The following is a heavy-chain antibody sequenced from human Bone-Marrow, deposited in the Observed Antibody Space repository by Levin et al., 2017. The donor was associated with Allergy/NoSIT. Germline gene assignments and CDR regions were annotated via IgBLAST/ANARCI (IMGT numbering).Heavy chain of an antibody. Sequence: GGSLRLSCAASGFTFSNAWMSWVRQAPGKGLEWVGRIKSKTDGGTTDYAAPVKGRFTISRDDSKNTLYLQMNSLKTEDTAVYYCTTERAYYDILTGYYKGDYWGQGTLVTVSS. D-gene: IGHD3-9*01. V-gene: IGHV3-15*01. CDR3: TTERAYYDILTGYYKGDY. CDR1: GFTFSNAW. CDR2: IKSKTDGGTT. J-gene: IGHJ4*02.